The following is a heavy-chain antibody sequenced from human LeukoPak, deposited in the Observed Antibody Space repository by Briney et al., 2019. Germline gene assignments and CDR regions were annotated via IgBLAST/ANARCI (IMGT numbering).Heavy chain of an antibody. CDR2: ISYDGSNK. J-gene: IGHJ4*02. D-gene: IGHD2-15*01. CDR3: ARDCSGGSCYSFDY. CDR1: GFTFSSYG. V-gene: IGHV3-30*03. Sequence: GGSLRLSCAASGFTFSSYGMHWVRQAPGKGLEWVALISYDGSNKYYADSVKGRFTISRDNSKNTLYLQMNSLRAEDTAVYYCARDCSGGSCYSFDYWGQGTLVTVSS.